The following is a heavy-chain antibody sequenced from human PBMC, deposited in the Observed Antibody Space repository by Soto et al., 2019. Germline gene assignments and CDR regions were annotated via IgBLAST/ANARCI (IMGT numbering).Heavy chain of an antibody. Sequence: GGSLRLSCAASGFTFSSYGMHWVRQAPGKGLEWVAVISYDGSNKCYADSVKGRFTISRDNSKNTLYLQMNSLRAEDTAVYYCAKARWERWLHFDYWGQGTLVTVSS. CDR2: ISYDGSNK. D-gene: IGHD1-26*01. CDR1: GFTFSSYG. V-gene: IGHV3-30*18. J-gene: IGHJ4*02. CDR3: AKARWERWLHFDY.